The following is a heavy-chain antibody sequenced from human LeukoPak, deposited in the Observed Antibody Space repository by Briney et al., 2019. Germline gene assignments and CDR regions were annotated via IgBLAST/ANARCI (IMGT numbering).Heavy chain of an antibody. CDR3: AKQRSVVRGVITDYFDY. V-gene: IGHV3-30*02. CDR2: IRYDGSNK. Sequence: GSLRLSCAASGFTFSSYGMHWVRQTPGKGLEWVAFIRYDGSNKYYADSVKGRFTISGDNSKNTLYLQMNSLRAEDTAVYYCAKQRSVVRGVITDYFDYWGQGTLVTVSS. CDR1: GFTFSSYG. J-gene: IGHJ4*02. D-gene: IGHD3-10*01.